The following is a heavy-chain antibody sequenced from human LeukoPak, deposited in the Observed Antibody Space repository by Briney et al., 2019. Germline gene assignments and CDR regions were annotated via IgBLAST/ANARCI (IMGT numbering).Heavy chain of an antibody. V-gene: IGHV4-59*01. CDR3: ARVRAGYCKNVRPSYYYYYMDV. CDR2: IYYSGST. D-gene: IGHD2-8*02. Sequence: SETLSLTCTVSGGSIRSYYGSWIRQPPGKGLEWIGYIYYSGSTNYNPSLKSRVTISVDTSKNQFSLKLSSVTAADTAVYYCARVRAGYCKNVRPSYYYYYMDVWGKGTTVTVSS. CDR1: GGSIRSYY. J-gene: IGHJ6*03.